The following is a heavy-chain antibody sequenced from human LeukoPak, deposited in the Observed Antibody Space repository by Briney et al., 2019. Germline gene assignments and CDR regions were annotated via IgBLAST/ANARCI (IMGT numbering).Heavy chain of an antibody. CDR2: IRTKAYTYAT. CDR3: TRPNDGNWFHP. J-gene: IGHJ5*02. V-gene: IGHV3-73*01. CDR1: GFTFSGSS. Sequence: GESLKLSCAASGFTFSGSSMHWVRQASGKGLEWVGRIRTKAYTYATAYAASVSGRFTISRDDSKNMVYLQMNSLKTEDTAVYYCTRPNDGNWFHPWGQGTLVTVSS. D-gene: IGHD1-1*01.